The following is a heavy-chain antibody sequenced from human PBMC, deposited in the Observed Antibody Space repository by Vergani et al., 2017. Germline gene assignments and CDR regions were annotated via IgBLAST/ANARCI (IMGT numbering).Heavy chain of an antibody. Sequence: QVKLQESGPGLVKPSETLSLTCTVSGASVNSYYWSWIRQPPGKGLEWMGYVSFRGDTLYDPSVKCRMTISLNTSSNQFSLYLTSVTAADTAVYYCARDTFHFDSENYDDVFDSWGQGTMVIVSS. V-gene: IGHV4-59*02. D-gene: IGHD3-16*01. CDR2: VSFRGDT. CDR3: ARDTFHFDSENYDDVFDS. CDR1: GASVNSYY. J-gene: IGHJ3*02.